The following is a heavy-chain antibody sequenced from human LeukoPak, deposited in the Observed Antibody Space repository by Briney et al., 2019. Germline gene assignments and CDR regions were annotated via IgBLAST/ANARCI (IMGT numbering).Heavy chain of an antibody. CDR2: ISGSGGST. V-gene: IGHV3-23*01. CDR3: AKGYYDSNGNAFDI. CDR1: GFTFSSYA. Sequence: PGGSLRLSCAASGFTFSSYAMSWVRQAPGKGLEWVSAISGSGGSTYYADSVNGRFTISRDNSKNTLYLQMTSLRAEDTAVYYCAKGYYDSNGNAFDIWGQGTMVTVSS. J-gene: IGHJ3*02. D-gene: IGHD3-22*01.